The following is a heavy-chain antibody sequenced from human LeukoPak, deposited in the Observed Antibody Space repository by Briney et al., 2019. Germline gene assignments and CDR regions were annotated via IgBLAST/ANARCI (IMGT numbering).Heavy chain of an antibody. J-gene: IGHJ4*02. CDR3: ARSQGGAATPSDY. CDR1: GGSFSSSSYY. V-gene: IGHV4-61*01. Sequence: SETLSLTCIVSGGSFSSSSYYWSWIRQPPGKGLEWIGRIYTSGSTNYNPSLKSRVTMSVDTSKNQFSLKLSSVTAADTAVYYCARSQGGAATPSDYWGQGTLVTVSS. CDR2: IYTSGST. D-gene: IGHD1-26*01.